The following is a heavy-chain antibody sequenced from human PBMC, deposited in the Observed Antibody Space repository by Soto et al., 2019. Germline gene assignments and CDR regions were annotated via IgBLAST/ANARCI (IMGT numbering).Heavy chain of an antibody. V-gene: IGHV1-8*01. Sequence: ASVKVSCKASGYSFTNNDVTWVRQATGQGLEWMGWMNPGSGDTGYAQKFQGRVTMARDISIATAYMELSSLRSDDTAIYYCARMATFGSLNWFDPWGQGTLVTVSS. CDR2: MNPGSGDT. J-gene: IGHJ5*02. CDR3: ARMATFGSLNWFDP. D-gene: IGHD3-16*01. CDR1: GYSFTNND.